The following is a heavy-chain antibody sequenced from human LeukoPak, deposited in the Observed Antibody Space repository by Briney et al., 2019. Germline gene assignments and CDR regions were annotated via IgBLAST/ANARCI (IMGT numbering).Heavy chain of an antibody. CDR2: ISSSSSYI. J-gene: IGHJ4*02. CDR3: AKEYSSSWTPYYFDY. V-gene: IGHV3-21*04. D-gene: IGHD6-13*01. CDR1: GFTFSSYS. Sequence: GGSLRLSCAASGFTFSSYSMNWVRQAPGKGLEWVSSISSSSSYIYYADSVKGRFTISRDNSKNTLYLQMNSLRAEDTAVYYCAKEYSSSWTPYYFDYWGQGTLVTVSS.